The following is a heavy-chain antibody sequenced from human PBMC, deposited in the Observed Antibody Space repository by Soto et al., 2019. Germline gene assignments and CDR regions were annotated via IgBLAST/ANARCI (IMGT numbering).Heavy chain of an antibody. CDR2: ISAYNGNT. Sequence: QVPLVQSGAEVKKPGASVKVSCKASGYTFTSYGISWVRQAPGQGLEWMGWISAYNGNTNYAQKLQGRVTMTTDTSTSTAYMELRSLRSDDTAVYYCARALEGDYGGNSGWFDPWGQGTLVTVSS. CDR3: ARALEGDYGGNSGWFDP. J-gene: IGHJ5*02. V-gene: IGHV1-18*01. CDR1: GYTFTSYG. D-gene: IGHD4-17*01.